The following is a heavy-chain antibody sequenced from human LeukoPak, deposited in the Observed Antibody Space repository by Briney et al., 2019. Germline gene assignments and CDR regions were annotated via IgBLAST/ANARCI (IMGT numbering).Heavy chain of an antibody. V-gene: IGHV4-34*01. CDR1: GGSFSGYY. CDR3: VTVEMATISDY. J-gene: IGHJ4*02. Sequence: PSQTLSLTCAVYGGSFSGYYWSWIRQPPGKGLEWIGEINHSGSTNYNPSLKSRVTISVDTSKNQFSLKLSSVTAADTAVYYCVTVEMATISDYWGQGTLVTVSS. D-gene: IGHD5-24*01. CDR2: INHSGST.